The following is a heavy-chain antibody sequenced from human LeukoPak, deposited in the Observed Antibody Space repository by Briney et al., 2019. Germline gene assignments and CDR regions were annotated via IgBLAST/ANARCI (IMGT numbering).Heavy chain of an antibody. V-gene: IGHV3-30*03. D-gene: IGHD4-11*01. J-gene: IGHJ6*03. CDR1: GFTFSSYG. Sequence: GGSLRLSCAASGFTFSSYGMHWVRQAPGKGLEWVAVISYDGSNKYYADSVKGRFTISRDNAKNSLYLQMNSLRAEDTAVYYCARDNTVTIASFIYYYYMDVWGKGTTVTVSS. CDR3: ARDNTVTIASFIYYYYMDV. CDR2: ISYDGSNK.